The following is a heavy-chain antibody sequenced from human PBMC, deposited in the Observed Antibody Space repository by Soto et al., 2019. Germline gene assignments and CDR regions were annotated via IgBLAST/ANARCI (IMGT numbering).Heavy chain of an antibody. D-gene: IGHD3-10*01. CDR3: VKDLLEDYYGSGSNWGIFDY. V-gene: IGHV3-64D*08. J-gene: IGHJ4*02. CDR2: ISSNGGST. Sequence: GGSLRLSCSASGFTFSSYAMHWVRQAPGKGLEYVSAISSNGGSTYYADSVKGRFTISRDNSKNTLYLQMSSLRAEDTAVYYCVKDLLEDYYGSGSNWGIFDYWGQGTLVTVSS. CDR1: GFTFSSYA.